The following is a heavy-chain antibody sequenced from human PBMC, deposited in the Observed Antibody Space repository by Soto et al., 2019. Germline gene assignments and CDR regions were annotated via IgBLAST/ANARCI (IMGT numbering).Heavy chain of an antibody. CDR2: IYNSGST. V-gene: IGHV4-59*08. Sequence: SETLSLTCTVSGASVSSYYWHWIRQPPGKGLEWIASIYNSGSTHYNPSLMSRVTISIDTSKNQFFLQLSSVTAADTALYYCARRICSSLTCLLSPPGNWLDPWGQGALVTVSS. CDR3: ARRICSSLTCLLSPPGNWLDP. J-gene: IGHJ5*02. D-gene: IGHD2-2*01. CDR1: GASVSSYY.